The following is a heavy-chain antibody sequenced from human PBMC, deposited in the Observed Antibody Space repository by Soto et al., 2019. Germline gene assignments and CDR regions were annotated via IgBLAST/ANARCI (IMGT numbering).Heavy chain of an antibody. J-gene: IGHJ5*02. CDR1: GLSLTTGGAG. V-gene: IGHV2-5*01. CDR2: IYWNDDS. D-gene: IGHD4-17*01. Sequence: SGRTLGNPTQTLTLTCTFSGLSLTTGGAGLGWIRQPPGKALEWLALIYWNDDSRYSPSLNRRLTTTKDTSKNQVVPRITNMDPVDTATYYCAHRGYGDYPRDNWFDPWGHGILVTVSS. CDR3: AHRGYGDYPRDNWFDP.